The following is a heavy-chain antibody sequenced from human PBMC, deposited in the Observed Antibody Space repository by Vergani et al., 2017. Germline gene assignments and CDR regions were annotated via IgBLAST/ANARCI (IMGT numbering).Heavy chain of an antibody. CDR3: ARGRIAAPSMNWFDP. J-gene: IGHJ5*02. Sequence: QLQLQESGPGLVKPSETLSLTCTVSGGSISSSSYYWGWIRQPPGKGLEWIGSIYYSGSTYYNPSLKSRVTISVDTSKNQFSLKLSSVTAADTAVYYCARGRIAAPSMNWFDPWGQGTLVTVSS. V-gene: IGHV4-39*07. D-gene: IGHD6-6*01. CDR1: GGSISSSSYY. CDR2: IYYSGST.